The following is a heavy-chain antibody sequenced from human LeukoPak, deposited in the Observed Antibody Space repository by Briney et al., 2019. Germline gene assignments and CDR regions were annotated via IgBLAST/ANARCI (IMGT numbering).Heavy chain of an antibody. CDR3: ARDYGGFCTSDNCYRTIFDY. V-gene: IGHV1-2*02. CDR1: GYTFTGCY. Sequence: ASVKVSCKASGYTFTGCYMHWVRQAPGQGLEWMGWINPNSGGANYAQKFQGRDTMTRDTSISTAYMDLSSLRSDDTAVYYCARDYGGFCTSDNCYRTIFDYWGQGTLVTVSS. CDR2: INPNSGGA. D-gene: IGHD2-2*02. J-gene: IGHJ4*02.